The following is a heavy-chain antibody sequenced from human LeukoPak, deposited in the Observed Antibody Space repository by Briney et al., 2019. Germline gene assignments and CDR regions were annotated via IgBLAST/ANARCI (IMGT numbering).Heavy chain of an antibody. V-gene: IGHV4-30-2*01. CDR1: GGSISSGGYY. Sequence: SETLSLTCTVSGGSISSGGYYWSWIRQPPGKGLEWIGYIYHSGSTYYNPSLKSRVTISVDRSKNQFSLKLSSVTAADTAVYYCAREGGELELPENYWGQGTLVTVSS. CDR3: AREGGELELPENY. J-gene: IGHJ4*02. CDR2: IYHSGST. D-gene: IGHD1-7*01.